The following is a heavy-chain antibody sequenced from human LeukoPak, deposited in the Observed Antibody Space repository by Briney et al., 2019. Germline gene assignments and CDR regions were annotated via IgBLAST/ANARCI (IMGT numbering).Heavy chain of an antibody. CDR3: ARTREIAAAGSNNLNFDY. Sequence: SETLSLTCTVSGGSISSYYWSWIRQPPGKGLEWIGEINHSGSTNYNPSLKSRVTISVDTSKNQFSLKLSSVTAADTAVYYCARTREIAAAGSNNLNFDYWGQGTLVTVSS. D-gene: IGHD6-13*01. CDR1: GGSISSYY. V-gene: IGHV4-34*01. CDR2: INHSGST. J-gene: IGHJ4*02.